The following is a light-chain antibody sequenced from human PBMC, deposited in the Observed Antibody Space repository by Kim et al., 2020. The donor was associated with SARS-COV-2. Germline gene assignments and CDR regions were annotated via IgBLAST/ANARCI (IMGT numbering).Light chain of an antibody. J-gene: IGKJ2*01. CDR2: GIF. CDR1: QSLSNTY. V-gene: IGKV3-20*01. Sequence: EIVLTQSPGTLSLSPGERATLSCRASQSLSNTYLAWYQQKPGQAPRLLIYGIFHRATGIPDRFTGSGSGTDFTLTISRLEPEEFAVYYCQQLDSSPSYTFGQGTKLEI. CDR3: QQLDSSPSYT.